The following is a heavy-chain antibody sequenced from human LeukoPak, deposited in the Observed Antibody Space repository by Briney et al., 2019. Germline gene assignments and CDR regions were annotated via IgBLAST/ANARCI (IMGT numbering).Heavy chain of an antibody. J-gene: IGHJ4*02. D-gene: IGHD2-21*02. Sequence: GGSLRLSCAASGFTLSSYNMNWVRQAPGKGLEWVSSISSSSTHIYYADSVKGRFTISRDNAKSSVYLQMNSLRAEDTAVYYCARETYCGGDCYVQYYFDYWGQGALVTVSS. CDR1: GFTLSSYN. CDR2: ISSSSTHI. CDR3: ARETYCGGDCYVQYYFDY. V-gene: IGHV3-21*06.